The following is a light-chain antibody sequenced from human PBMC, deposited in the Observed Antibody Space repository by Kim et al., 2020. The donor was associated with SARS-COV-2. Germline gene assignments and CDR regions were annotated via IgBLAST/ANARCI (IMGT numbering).Light chain of an antibody. CDR3: QQHYIYPLT. V-gene: IGKV1-8*01. J-gene: IGKJ4*01. CDR1: QDISNS. CDR2: DAF. Sequence: GDRVTITCRASQDISNSLAWYQQKPGKAPELLIYDAFTLQSGVPPRFSGSGSGTDFTLTISYLQSEDFATYYCQQHYIYPLTFGGGTKVDIK.